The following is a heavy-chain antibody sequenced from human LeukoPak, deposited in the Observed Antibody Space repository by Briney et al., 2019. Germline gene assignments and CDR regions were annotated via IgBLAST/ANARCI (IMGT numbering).Heavy chain of an antibody. V-gene: IGHV3-48*04. CDR3: ARDGYCSGSSCYSTTDY. CDR2: ISSSSGTM. D-gene: IGHD2-15*01. Sequence: GGSLRLSCAASGFTFSSYNLNWVRQAPGKGLEWVSYISSSSGTMYYADSVKGRFTISRDNAKNSLYLQMNSLRAEDTAVYYCARDGYCSGSSCYSTTDYWGQGTLVTVSS. J-gene: IGHJ4*02. CDR1: GFTFSSYN.